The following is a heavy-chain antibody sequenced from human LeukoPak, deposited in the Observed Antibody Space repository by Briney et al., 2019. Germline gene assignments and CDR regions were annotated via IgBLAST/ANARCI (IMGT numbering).Heavy chain of an antibody. Sequence: QPGGSLRLSCAASGFTFSSYAMSWVRQAPGKGLEWVSAISGSGGSTYYADSVKGRFTISRDNSKNTLYLQMNSLRAEDTAVYYCAKGNVDYYDSSGYYWAYFDYWGQGTLVTVSS. CDR2: ISGSGGST. CDR1: GFTFSSYA. V-gene: IGHV3-23*01. D-gene: IGHD3-22*01. CDR3: AKGNVDYYDSSGYYWAYFDY. J-gene: IGHJ4*02.